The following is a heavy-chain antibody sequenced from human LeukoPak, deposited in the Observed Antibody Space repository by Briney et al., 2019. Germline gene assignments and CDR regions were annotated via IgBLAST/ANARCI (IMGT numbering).Heavy chain of an antibody. V-gene: IGHV3-21*01. CDR1: GFTLSNYN. CDR2: ISTTGSYI. CDR3: ARAGSGRSPDWFDP. Sequence: GGSLRLSCAASGFTLSNYNINWVRQAPGKGLEWVSSISTTGSYIYYADSVKGRFTIPRDNAKNSLYLQMNSLRAEDTAVYYCARAGSGRSPDWFDPWGQGTLVTVSS. J-gene: IGHJ5*02. D-gene: IGHD1-26*01.